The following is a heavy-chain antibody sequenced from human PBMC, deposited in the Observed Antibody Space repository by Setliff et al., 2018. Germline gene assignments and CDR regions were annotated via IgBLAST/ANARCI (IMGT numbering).Heavy chain of an antibody. D-gene: IGHD6-6*01. J-gene: IGHJ5*02. CDR2: VYWDGDQ. Sequence: SGPTLVNPTQTLTLTCTFSGFPLNTTGEDVGWIRQPPGKALEWLALVYWDGDQRYSPSLNSRLSITKDSSKSQVFLTMTNMDPVDTATYYCALRRGNEWHLVRWFDPWGPGIQVTVSS. CDR1: GFPLNTTGED. V-gene: IGHV2-5*02. CDR3: ALRRGNEWHLVRWFDP.